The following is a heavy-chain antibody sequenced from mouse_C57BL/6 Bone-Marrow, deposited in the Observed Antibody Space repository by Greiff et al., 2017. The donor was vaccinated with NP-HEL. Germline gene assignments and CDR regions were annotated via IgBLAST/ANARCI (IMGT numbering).Heavy chain of an antibody. D-gene: IGHD2-4*01. CDR1: EYEFPSHD. J-gene: IGHJ2*01. CDR3: ARHGDYDRAYYFDY. V-gene: IGHV5-2*01. Sequence: EVKLVESGGGLVQPGESLKLSCESNEYEFPSHDMSWVRKTPEKRLELVAAINSDGGSTYYPDTMQRRFIISRDNTKKTLYLQMSSLRSEDTALYYCARHGDYDRAYYFDYWGQGTTLTVSS. CDR2: INSDGGST.